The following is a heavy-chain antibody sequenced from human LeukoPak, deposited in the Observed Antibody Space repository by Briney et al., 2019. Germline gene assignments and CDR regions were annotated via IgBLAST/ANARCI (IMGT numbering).Heavy chain of an antibody. Sequence: GGSLRLSCAASGFTFSSYGMHWVRQAPGKGLEWMAYIRYDGSNKYYADSVKGRFTISGDNAKNSLYLQMNSLRAEDTAVYYCARETEDYGDFFDYWGQGTLVTVSS. D-gene: IGHD4-17*01. J-gene: IGHJ4*02. CDR3: ARETEDYGDFFDY. CDR1: GFTFSSYG. CDR2: IRYDGSNK. V-gene: IGHV3-30*02.